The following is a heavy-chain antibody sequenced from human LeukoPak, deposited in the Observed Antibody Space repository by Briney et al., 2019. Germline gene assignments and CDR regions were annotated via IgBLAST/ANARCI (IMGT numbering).Heavy chain of an antibody. J-gene: IGHJ6*03. D-gene: IGHD2-2*01. CDR3: ARDGDYCSSTSCYDYYYMDV. CDR1: GYTFTGYY. V-gene: IGHV1-2*02. CDR2: INPNSGGT. Sequence: ASVKVSCKASGYTFTGYYMHWVRQAPGQGLEWMGWINPNSGGTNYAQKFQGRVTMTRDMSTSTVYMELSSLRSEDTAVYYCARDGDYCSSTSCYDYYYMDVWGKGTTVTVSS.